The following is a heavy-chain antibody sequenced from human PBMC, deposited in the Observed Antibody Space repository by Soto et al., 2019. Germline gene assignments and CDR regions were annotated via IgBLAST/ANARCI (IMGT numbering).Heavy chain of an antibody. Sequence: VQLVQSGAEVKKPGESLKISCKGSEFSFTTYWIAWVRQMPGEGLKWMGIIYPGDSRTTYSPSFQGQVTISADKSITTAYLQWSSLKASDTAIYYSTRDLDYAGTSEALDIWGQGTRVTVSS. J-gene: IGHJ3*02. CDR1: EFSFTTYW. D-gene: IGHD6-13*01. CDR2: IYPGDSRT. V-gene: IGHV5-51*03. CDR3: TRDLDYAGTSEALDI.